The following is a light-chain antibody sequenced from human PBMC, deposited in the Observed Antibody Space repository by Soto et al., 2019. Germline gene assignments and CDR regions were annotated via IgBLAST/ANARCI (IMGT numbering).Light chain of an antibody. CDR2: DAS. J-gene: IGKJ4*01. CDR1: QSVSSY. V-gene: IGKV3-11*01. CDR3: QQRSNWPGF. Sequence: EIVLTQSPATLSLSPGERATLSCRASQSVSSYLAWYQQKPGQAPRLLIYDASNRATGIPARFSGSGSGTDFTLTISSLAPEDFAVSYCQQRSNWPGFFVGGPKVEIK.